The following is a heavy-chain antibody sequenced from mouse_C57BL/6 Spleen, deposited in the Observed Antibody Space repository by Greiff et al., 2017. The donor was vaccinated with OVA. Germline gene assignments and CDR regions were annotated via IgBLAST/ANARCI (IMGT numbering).Heavy chain of an antibody. D-gene: IGHD1-2*01. V-gene: IGHV1-15*01. CDR1: GYTFTDYE. J-gene: IGHJ2*01. Sequence: QVQLQQSGAELVRPGASVTLSCKASGYTFTDYEMHWVKQTPVHGLEWIGAIDPETGGTAYNQKFKGKAILTADKSSSTAYMELRSLTSEASAVYDCAGYYGDFDYWGQGTTLTVSS. CDR3: AGYYGDFDY. CDR2: IDPETGGT.